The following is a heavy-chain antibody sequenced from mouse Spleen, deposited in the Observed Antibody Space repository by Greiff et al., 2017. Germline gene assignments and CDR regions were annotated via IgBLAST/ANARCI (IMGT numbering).Heavy chain of an antibody. CDR1: GFTFSSYA. V-gene: IGHV5-9*04. J-gene: IGHJ4*01. CDR3: ARHEDYAMDY. CDR2: ISSGGGNT. Sequence: EVKLVESGGGLVKLGGSLKLSCAASGFTFSSYAMSWVRQTPEKRLEWVATISSGGGNTYYPDSVKGRFTISRDNAKNTLYLQMSSLKSEDTAMYYCARHEDYAMDYWGQGTSVNGSS.